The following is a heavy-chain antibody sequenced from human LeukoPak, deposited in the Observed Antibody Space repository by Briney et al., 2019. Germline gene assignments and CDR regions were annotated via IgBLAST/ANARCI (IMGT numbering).Heavy chain of an antibody. J-gene: IGHJ4*02. CDR1: GFTFTNAW. D-gene: IGHD2-15*01. V-gene: IGHV3-15*01. CDR3: ATEHGSGSSDFDY. CDR2: IKSKTDGGTT. Sequence: GGSLRPSCAASGFTFTNAWMTWVRQAPGKGLEWVGHIKSKTDGGTTDYTAPVKGRFTISRDDSKNTLYLQMNSLKTEDTAVYYCATEHGSGSSDFDYWGQGTLVTVSS.